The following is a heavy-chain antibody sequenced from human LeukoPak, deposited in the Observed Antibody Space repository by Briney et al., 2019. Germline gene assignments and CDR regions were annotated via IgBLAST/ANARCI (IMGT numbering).Heavy chain of an antibody. CDR3: AKKGGLRNY. J-gene: IGHJ4*02. CDR2: ISPSGVTS. CDR1: GFTVSSNY. D-gene: IGHD3-16*01. V-gene: IGHV3-23*01. Sequence: SGGSLRLSCADSGFTVSSNYMRWVRQAPGKGLEWVSTISPSGVTSYYADSVKGRFTISRDNSKTTLYLQMNSLRAEDTAVYYCAKKGGLRNYWGQGTLVTVSS.